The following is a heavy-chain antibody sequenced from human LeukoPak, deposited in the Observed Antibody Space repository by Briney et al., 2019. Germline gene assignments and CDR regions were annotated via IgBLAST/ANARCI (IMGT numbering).Heavy chain of an antibody. CDR2: ISSSGSII. CDR3: AVATIKDYFDY. D-gene: IGHD5-24*01. Sequence: GGSLRLSCAASGFTFSSYEMNWVRQAPGKGLEWVSYISSSGSIIYYADSVKGRFTISRDNAKNSLYLQMNSLRAEDTAVYYCAVATIKDYFDYWGQGTLVTVSS. V-gene: IGHV3-48*03. J-gene: IGHJ4*02. CDR1: GFTFSSYE.